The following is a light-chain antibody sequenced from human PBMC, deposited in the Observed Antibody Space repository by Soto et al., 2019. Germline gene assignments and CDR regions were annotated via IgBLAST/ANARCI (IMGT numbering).Light chain of an antibody. V-gene: IGKV1-5*03. CDR3: QQYDRFPYT. J-gene: IGKJ2*01. CDR2: KAS. CDR1: QSLSYW. Sequence: DIQMTQSASTLSASVGDTVTITCRASQSLSYWLAWYQQKPGQAPKLLIHKASTLESGVPSRFSGSGSGTEFTLTISSLQPDDFATFYCQQYDRFPYTFGQGTKLEIK.